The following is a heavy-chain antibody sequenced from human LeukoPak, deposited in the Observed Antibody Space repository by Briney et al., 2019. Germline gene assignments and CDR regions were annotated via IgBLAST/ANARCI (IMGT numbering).Heavy chain of an antibody. CDR3: ARGGAARLHFQN. CDR1: GGSISTYY. Sequence: SETLSLTCTVSGGSISTYYWNWIRQPPGMGLEWIGYIYHSGSTNYNPSLQSRVTISVDTSKNQFSLNLNSVTAADTAVYYCARGGAARLHFQNWGQGTLVTVSS. V-gene: IGHV4-59*01. J-gene: IGHJ1*01. CDR2: IYHSGST. D-gene: IGHD6-6*01.